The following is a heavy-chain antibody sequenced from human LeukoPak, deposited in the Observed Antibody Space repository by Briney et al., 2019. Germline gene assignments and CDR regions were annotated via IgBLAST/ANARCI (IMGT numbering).Heavy chain of an antibody. V-gene: IGHV1-2*02. CDR2: INPNSGGT. CDR3: ARADIVVVPAAYDY. D-gene: IGHD2-2*01. Sequence: ASVKVSCKSSGYTFTGYYMHWVRQAPGQGLEWMGWINPNSGGTNYAQKFQGRVTMTRDTSISTAYMELSRLRSDDTAVYYCARADIVVVPAAYDYWGQGTLVTVSS. CDR1: GYTFTGYY. J-gene: IGHJ4*02.